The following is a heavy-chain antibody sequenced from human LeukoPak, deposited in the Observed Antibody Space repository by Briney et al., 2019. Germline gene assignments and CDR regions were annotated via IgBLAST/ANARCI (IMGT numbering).Heavy chain of an antibody. J-gene: IGHJ4*02. CDR1: GGTFSSYA. CDR3: ARRLSNYGGAFDY. Sequence: GASVKVSCMASGGTFSSYAISWVRQAPGQGLEWMGGIIPIFGTANYAQKFQGRVTITTDESTSTAYMELSSLRSEDTAVYYCARRLSNYGGAFDYWGQGTLVTVSS. CDR2: IIPIFGTA. D-gene: IGHD4-23*01. V-gene: IGHV1-69*05.